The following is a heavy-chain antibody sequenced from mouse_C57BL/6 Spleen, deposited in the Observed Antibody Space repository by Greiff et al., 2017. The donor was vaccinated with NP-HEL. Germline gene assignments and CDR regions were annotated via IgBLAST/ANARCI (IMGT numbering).Heavy chain of an antibody. CDR3: TRAGGDYDDYAMDY. J-gene: IGHJ4*01. V-gene: IGHV5-9-1*02. CDR2: ISSGGDYI. D-gene: IGHD2-4*01. Sequence: EVKLVESGEGLVKPGGSLKLSCAASGFTFSSYAMSWVRQTPEKRLEWVAYISSGGDYIYYADTVKGRFTISRDNARNTLYLQMSSLKSEDTAMYYCTRAGGDYDDYAMDYWGQGTSVTVSS. CDR1: GFTFSSYA.